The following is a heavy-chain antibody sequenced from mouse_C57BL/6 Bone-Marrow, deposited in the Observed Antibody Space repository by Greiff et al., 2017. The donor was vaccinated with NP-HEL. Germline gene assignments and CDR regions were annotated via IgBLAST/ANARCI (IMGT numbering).Heavy chain of an antibody. V-gene: IGHV10-1*01. Sequence: VQLKESGGGLVQPKGSLKLSCAASGFSFNTYAMNWVRQAPGKGLEWVARIRSKSNNYATYYADSVKDRFTISRDDSESMLYLQMNNLKTEDTAMYYCVRRTSPLIYYGYDGDYWGQGTTLTVSS. CDR3: VRRTSPLIYYGYDGDY. CDR1: GFSFNTYA. D-gene: IGHD2-2*01. CDR2: IRSKSNNYAT. J-gene: IGHJ2*01.